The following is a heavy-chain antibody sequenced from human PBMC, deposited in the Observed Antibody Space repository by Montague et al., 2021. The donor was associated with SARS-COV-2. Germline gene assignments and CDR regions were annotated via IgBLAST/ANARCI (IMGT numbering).Heavy chain of an antibody. Sequence: TLSLTCTVSGDSITSGSYYWNWVRQPAGKGLEWVGRSYSSGSIYYNPSLKSRLTISVDTSKNQFSLKLSSVTAADTAVYYCARDWGRYSGRFDYWGQGALVTVSS. CDR1: GDSITSGSYY. J-gene: IGHJ4*02. D-gene: IGHD3-16*01. CDR3: ARDWGRYSGRFDY. V-gene: IGHV4-61*02. CDR2: SYSSGSI.